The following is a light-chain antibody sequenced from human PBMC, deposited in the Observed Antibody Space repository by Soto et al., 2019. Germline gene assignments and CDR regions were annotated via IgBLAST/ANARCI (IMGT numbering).Light chain of an antibody. V-gene: IGKV3-11*01. CDR1: QSVSGC. Sequence: IVLTQSPGTLSLSPGEGATLACRASQSVSGCLAWYEQKPGQAPRRLIFDASNRATGIPARFSGSGSGTDFTLTISSLEPEDFAIYYCQQRCNWPPVTFGGGTKVDNK. CDR2: DAS. J-gene: IGKJ4*01. CDR3: QQRCNWPPVT.